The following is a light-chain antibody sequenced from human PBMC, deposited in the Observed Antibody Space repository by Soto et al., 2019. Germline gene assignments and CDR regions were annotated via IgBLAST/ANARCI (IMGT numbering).Light chain of an antibody. CDR1: SSDVGGNKY. CDR2: EVS. Sequence: QSALTQPASVSGSPGQSITISCTGTSSDVGGNKYVSWYQQHPGEAPKLMIYEVSNRPSGVSNRFSGSKSGNTASLTIYGLQAEDEADYYCSSYTSSSTYVFGTGTKLTVL. CDR3: SSYTSSSTYV. J-gene: IGLJ1*01. V-gene: IGLV2-14*01.